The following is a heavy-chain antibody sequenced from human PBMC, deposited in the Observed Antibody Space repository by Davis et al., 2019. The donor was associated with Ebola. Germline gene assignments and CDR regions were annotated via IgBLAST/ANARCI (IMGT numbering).Heavy chain of an antibody. Sequence: GESLKISCAASGFTFDDYTMHWVRQAPGKGLEWVSLISWDGGSTYYADSVKGRFTISRDNSKNSLYLQMNSLRTEDTALYYCAKDDLVQQFRYIDHWGQGTLVTVSS. J-gene: IGHJ4*02. CDR1: GFTFDDYT. CDR2: ISWDGGST. V-gene: IGHV3-43*01. CDR3: AKDDLVQQFRYIDH. D-gene: IGHD3-10*01.